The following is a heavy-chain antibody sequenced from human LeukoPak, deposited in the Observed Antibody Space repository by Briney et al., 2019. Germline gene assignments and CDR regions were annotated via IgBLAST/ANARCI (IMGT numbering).Heavy chain of an antibody. V-gene: IGHV3-64*01. J-gene: IGHJ4*02. CDR3: ARVMTGSSSDY. Sequence: GGSLRLPCAASGFTFSSYAMHWVRQAPGKGLEYVSAISSNGGSTYYANSVKGRFTISRDNSKNTLYLQMGSLRADDMAVYYCARVMTGSSSDYWGQGTLVTVSS. D-gene: IGHD3-9*01. CDR1: GFTFSSYA. CDR2: ISSNGGST.